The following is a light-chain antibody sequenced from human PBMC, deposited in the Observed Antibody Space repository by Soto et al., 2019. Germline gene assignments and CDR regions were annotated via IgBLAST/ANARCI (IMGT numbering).Light chain of an antibody. CDR2: ESS. CDR1: QSVSSY. V-gene: IGKV3-11*01. J-gene: IGKJ5*01. Sequence: EIVLTQSPATLSLSTGERATLSCRASQSVSSYLAWYQQKPGQAPSRRIYESSSRATGIAARFSGSGSATAFTLTISSIEHEDFAVYYCQLRSSWPLISFGQGTRLEIK. CDR3: QLRSSWPLIS.